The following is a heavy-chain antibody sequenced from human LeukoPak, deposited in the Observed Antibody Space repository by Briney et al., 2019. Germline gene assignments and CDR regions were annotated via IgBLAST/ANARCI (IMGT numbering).Heavy chain of an antibody. Sequence: ASVKVSCKASGYTFTSYYMHWVRQAPGQGLEWMGIINPSGGSTNYAQKFQGRVTMTRNTSTSTLYMELSSLRSEDTAVYYCARVGNPYWFDPWGQGTLVTVSS. J-gene: IGHJ5*02. V-gene: IGHV1-46*03. CDR3: ARVGNPYWFDP. D-gene: IGHD7-27*01. CDR2: INPSGGST. CDR1: GYTFTSYY.